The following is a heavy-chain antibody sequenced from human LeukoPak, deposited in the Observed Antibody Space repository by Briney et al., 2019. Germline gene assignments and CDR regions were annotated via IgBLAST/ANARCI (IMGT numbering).Heavy chain of an antibody. CDR1: GYTFTTYG. CDR3: ARDDLDRSGGTCYPDNY. CDR2: ISGYNGNT. Sequence: GASVKVSCKTSGYTFTTYGITWVRQAPGQGLEWMGWISGYNGNTNYAEKFQGRVTMTTDTSTRTAYMELRNLRSDDTAFYYCARDDLDRSGGTCYPDNYWGQGTLVAVSA. V-gene: IGHV1-18*01. J-gene: IGHJ4*02. D-gene: IGHD2-15*01.